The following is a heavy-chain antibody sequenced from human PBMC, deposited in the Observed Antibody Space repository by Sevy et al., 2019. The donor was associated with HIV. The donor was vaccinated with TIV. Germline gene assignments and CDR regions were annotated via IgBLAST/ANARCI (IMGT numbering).Heavy chain of an antibody. Sequence: GGSLRLSCEASGFAFRDSAIHWVRQSPGKGLEWVALISHGGSYEYYVDSVKGRFTVSSEGSKNILYLQMDSLRAEDTAVYYCARMVSGGLRWELIKENAFDIWGQGTAVTVSS. J-gene: IGHJ3*02. CDR1: GFAFRDSA. D-gene: IGHD4-17*01. CDR3: ARMVSGGLRWELIKENAFDI. CDR2: ISHGGSYE. V-gene: IGHV3-30-3*01.